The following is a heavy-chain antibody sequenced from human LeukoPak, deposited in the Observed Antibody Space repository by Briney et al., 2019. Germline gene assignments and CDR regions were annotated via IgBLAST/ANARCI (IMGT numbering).Heavy chain of an antibody. CDR2: IYHSGST. V-gene: IGHV4-59*01. CDR1: GDSISSYY. J-gene: IGHJ4*02. CDR3: ATGYSSTSYYFAY. Sequence: SETLSLTCTVSGDSISSYYWSWIRQPPGKGLEWIGYIYHSGSTNYNPSLKSRVTISADTSKDQFSLKLASVTATDTAVYYCATGYSSTSYYFAYSGQATLVTASS. D-gene: IGHD6-13*01.